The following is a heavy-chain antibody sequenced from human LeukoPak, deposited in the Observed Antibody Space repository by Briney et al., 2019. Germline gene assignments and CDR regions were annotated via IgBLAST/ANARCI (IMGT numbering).Heavy chain of an antibody. D-gene: IGHD5-18*01. CDR3: ARPPGLTAMAI. V-gene: IGHV4-39*01. Sequence: SETLSLTCTVSGGSISSDYYYWGCIRQPPGKGLEWIGSVYYSGNTYYNPSLKSRVTISVDTSKNQFSLKLSSVTAADTAVYYCARPPGLTAMAIWGQGTMVTVSS. CDR2: VYYSGNT. CDR1: GGSISSDYYY. J-gene: IGHJ3*02.